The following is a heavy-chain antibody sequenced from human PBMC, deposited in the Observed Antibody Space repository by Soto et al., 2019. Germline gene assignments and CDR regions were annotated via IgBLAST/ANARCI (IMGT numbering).Heavy chain of an antibody. V-gene: IGHV4-34*01. CDR3: ARGSGSDSSSWYYFDY. J-gene: IGHJ4*02. D-gene: IGHD6-13*01. Sequence: PSETLSLTCAVYGGSFSGYYWSWIRQPPGKGLEWIGEINHSGSTNYNPSLKSRVTISVDTSKNQFSLKLSSVTAADTAVYYCARGSGSDSSSWYYFDYWGQGTLVTV. CDR1: GGSFSGYY. CDR2: INHSGST.